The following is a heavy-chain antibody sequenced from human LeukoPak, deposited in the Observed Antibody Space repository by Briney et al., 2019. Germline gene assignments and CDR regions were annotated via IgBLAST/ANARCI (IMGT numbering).Heavy chain of an antibody. J-gene: IGHJ3*02. D-gene: IGHD6-19*01. CDR3: ARAQDSSGWYTYAFDI. CDR1: GFTFSSYG. CDR2: ISYDGSNK. V-gene: IGHV3-30*03. Sequence: GGSLRLSCAASGFTFSSYGMHWVRQAPGKGLEWVAVISYDGSNKYYADSVKGRFTISRDNSKNTLYLQMNSLRAEDTAVYYCARAQDSSGWYTYAFDIWGQGTMVTVSS.